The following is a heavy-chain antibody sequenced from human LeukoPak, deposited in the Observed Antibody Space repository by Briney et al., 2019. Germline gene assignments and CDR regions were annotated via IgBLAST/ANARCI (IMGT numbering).Heavy chain of an antibody. CDR1: GGSISSDY. J-gene: IGHJ5*02. CDR3: ASTRRNSDWLFWFDP. Sequence: SETLSLTCTVTGGSISSDYWSWIRQPPGKGLEWIGYIHHSGSTNYNPSLKSRVIISVDTSKNQFSLKLSSVTAADTAIYYCASTRRNSDWLFWFDPWGQGTLVTVSS. V-gene: IGHV4-59*01. CDR2: IHHSGST. D-gene: IGHD3-9*01.